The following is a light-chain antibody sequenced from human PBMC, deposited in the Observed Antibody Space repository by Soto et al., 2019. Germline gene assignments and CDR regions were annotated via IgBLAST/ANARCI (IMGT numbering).Light chain of an antibody. V-gene: IGKV1-5*01. CDR2: DAS. CDR1: QSISRG. J-gene: IGKJ1*01. Sequence: DIQMTQSPSTLSASVGDRVIITCRASQSISRGLAWYQQKPGKGPKLLIYDASSLEPGVPSRFRGGGSGTELTLTISSLQPDDVPTYDCQQFDSSSGTFGLGTKVDI. CDR3: QQFDSSSGT.